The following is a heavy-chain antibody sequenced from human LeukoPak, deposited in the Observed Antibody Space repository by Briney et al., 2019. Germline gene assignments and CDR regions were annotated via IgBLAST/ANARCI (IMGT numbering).Heavy chain of an antibody. Sequence: GGSLRLSCAASGFLLSGYYMSWIRQAPGKGLEWVSYISSSSSYTNYADSVKGRFTISRDNAKNSLYLQMNSLRAEDTAVYYCARDLSGITMVRGSYYFDYWGQGTLVTVSS. V-gene: IGHV3-11*05. CDR1: GFLLSGYY. J-gene: IGHJ4*02. D-gene: IGHD3-10*01. CDR3: ARDLSGITMVRGSYYFDY. CDR2: ISSSSSYT.